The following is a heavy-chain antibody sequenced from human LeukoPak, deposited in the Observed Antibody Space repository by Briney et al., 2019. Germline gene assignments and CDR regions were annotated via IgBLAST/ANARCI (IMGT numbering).Heavy chain of an antibody. V-gene: IGHV3-30*02. CDR3: ARGRIAVALYYGMDV. Sequence: QAGGSLRLFCAASGFTFSSYGMHWVRQAPGKGLEWVAFIRYDGTNKYYADSVKGRFTISRDNSKNTVYLQMNSLRAADTAVYYCARGRIAVALYYGMDVWGHGTTVTAFS. CDR2: IRYDGTNK. D-gene: IGHD6-19*01. CDR1: GFTFSSYG. J-gene: IGHJ6*02.